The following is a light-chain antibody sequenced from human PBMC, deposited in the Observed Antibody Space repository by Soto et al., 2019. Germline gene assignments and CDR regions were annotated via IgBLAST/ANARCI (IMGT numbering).Light chain of an antibody. CDR2: GAS. Sequence: EVVLTQSPGTLSLSPGERATRSCRASQSVAANYLAWYQQKRGQAPRLLIYGASSRATGIPDRFRGSGSGTDFTLTISRLEPEDFSVYYCHQYGTAPLTFGPGTKVDIK. CDR3: HQYGTAPLT. CDR1: QSVAANY. V-gene: IGKV3-20*01. J-gene: IGKJ3*01.